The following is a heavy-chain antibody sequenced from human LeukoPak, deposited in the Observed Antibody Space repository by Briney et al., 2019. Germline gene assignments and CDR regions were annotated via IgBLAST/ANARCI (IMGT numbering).Heavy chain of an antibody. CDR3: ARRNEALGYCSGGSCKCAAFDI. Sequence: DPSETLSLTCAVYGGSFSGYYWSWIRQPPGKGLEWIGEINHSGSTNYNPSLKSRVTISVDTSKNQFSLKLSSVTAADTAVYYCARRNEALGYCSGGSCKCAAFDIWGQGTMVTVSS. CDR1: GGSFSGYY. D-gene: IGHD2-15*01. J-gene: IGHJ3*02. CDR2: INHSGST. V-gene: IGHV4-34*01.